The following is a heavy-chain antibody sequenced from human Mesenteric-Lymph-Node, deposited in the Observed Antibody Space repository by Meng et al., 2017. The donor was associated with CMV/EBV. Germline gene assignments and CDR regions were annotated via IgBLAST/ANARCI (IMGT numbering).Heavy chain of an antibody. CDR2: INPNSGGT. V-gene: IGHV1-2*02. Sequence: ASVKVSCKASGGTFSNYAISWVRQAPGQGLEWMGWINPNSGGTNYAQKFQGRVTMTRDTSISTAYMELSRLRSDDTAVYYCARVQVTASYYYYGMDVWGQGTTVTVSS. D-gene: IGHD2-21*02. CDR1: GGTFSNYA. J-gene: IGHJ6*02. CDR3: ARVQVTASYYYYGMDV.